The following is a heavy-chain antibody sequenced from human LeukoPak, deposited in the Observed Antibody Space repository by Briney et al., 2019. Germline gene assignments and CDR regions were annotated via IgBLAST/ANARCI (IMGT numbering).Heavy chain of an antibody. J-gene: IGHJ4*02. CDR1: GFTFASYS. V-gene: IGHV3-21*01. Sequence: GGSLRLSCAASGFTFASYSMNWVRQAPGKGLEGVFSISGDSTYIYNAGSVKGRFTISRDNAQASLYLQMISLRADDTAVYYCARVSGRLERQSDLDYWGQGTLVIVSS. CDR3: ARVSGRLERQSDLDY. D-gene: IGHD1-1*01. CDR2: ISGDSTYI.